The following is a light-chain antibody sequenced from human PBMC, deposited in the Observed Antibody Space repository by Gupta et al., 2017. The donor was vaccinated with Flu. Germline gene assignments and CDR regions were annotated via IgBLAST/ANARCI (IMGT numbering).Light chain of an antibody. CDR3: QQTFSIPYT. CDR1: QSISSY. CDR2: AAS. V-gene: IGKV1-39*01. J-gene: IGKJ2*01. Sequence: PSSLSASVGDRVTITCRAGQSISSYFNWYQQKPGKAPNLLIYAASSLQSGVPSRFSGSGSGTDFTLTISSLQPEDFAAYYCQQTFSIPYTFGQGTKLEIK.